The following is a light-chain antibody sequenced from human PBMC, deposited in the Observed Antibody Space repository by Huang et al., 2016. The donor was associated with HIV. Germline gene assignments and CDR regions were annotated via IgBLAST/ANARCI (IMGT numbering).Light chain of an antibody. CDR1: QNVGTN. CDR3: QQYTNWPRT. J-gene: IGKJ4*01. Sequence: EIVMTQSPATLSVSPGERATLSCRASQNVGTNLVWYQQRPGQAPRLLIDGASTRATGIPARFRGSGSGTEFSLTITSLQSEDFAVYYCQQYTNWPRTFGGGTTVEI. CDR2: GAS. V-gene: IGKV3-15*01.